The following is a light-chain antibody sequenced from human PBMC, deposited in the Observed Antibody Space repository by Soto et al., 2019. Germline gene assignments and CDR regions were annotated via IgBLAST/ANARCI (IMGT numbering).Light chain of an antibody. CDR3: CSYAGSSTREV. CDR2: EGS. J-gene: IGLJ1*01. V-gene: IGLV2-23*01. CDR1: SSDVGSYNL. Sequence: QSALTQPASVSGSPGQSITISCTGTSSDVGSYNLVSSYQQHPGKAPKLMIYEGSKRPSGVSNRFSGSKSGNTASLTISGLQAEDEADYYCCSYAGSSTREVFGTGTKLTVL.